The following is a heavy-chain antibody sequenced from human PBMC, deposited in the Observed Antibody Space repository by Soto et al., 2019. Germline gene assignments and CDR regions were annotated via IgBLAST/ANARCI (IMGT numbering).Heavy chain of an antibody. V-gene: IGHV4-34*01. CDR3: ARGRRASGAYYYGSGSYYNQGGWFEP. Sequence: SETLSLTCAVYGGSFSGYYWSWIRQPPGKGLEWIGEINHSGSTNYNPSLKSRVTISVDTSKNQFSLKLSSVTAADTAVYYCARGRRASGAYYYGSGSYYNQGGWFEPWGQGTLVTVS. CDR2: INHSGST. D-gene: IGHD3-10*01. CDR1: GGSFSGYY. J-gene: IGHJ5*02.